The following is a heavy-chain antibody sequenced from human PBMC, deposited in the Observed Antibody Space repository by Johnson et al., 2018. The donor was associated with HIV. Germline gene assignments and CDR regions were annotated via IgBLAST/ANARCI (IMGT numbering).Heavy chain of an antibody. CDR2: LFSDGTT. Sequence: VQLVESGGNLVQPGGSLRLSCAASGFSVSNYYMSWVRQAPGKGMEWVSVLFSDGTTYYADSVKGRFTISRDNSKNTLYLQMNSLRADDTAVYYCARDHYDSSGLDAFDIWGQGTMVTVSS. CDR3: ARDHYDSSGLDAFDI. V-gene: IGHV3-66*02. J-gene: IGHJ3*02. D-gene: IGHD3-22*01. CDR1: GFSVSNYY.